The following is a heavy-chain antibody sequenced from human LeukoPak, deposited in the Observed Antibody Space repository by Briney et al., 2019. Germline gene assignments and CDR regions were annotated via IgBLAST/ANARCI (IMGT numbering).Heavy chain of an antibody. CDR2: VRSKANSYAT. V-gene: IGHV3-73*01. CDR1: GFTFSDSA. Sequence: GGSLRLSCVASGFTFSDSALHWVRQASGRGLEWVGRVRSKANSYATTYAASVNGRFTISRDDSKYTAYLQMNSLKTEDTAVYFCTITYYYDGSAYSNFDYWGQGTLVTVSS. J-gene: IGHJ4*02. CDR3: TITYYYDGSAYSNFDY. D-gene: IGHD3-22*01.